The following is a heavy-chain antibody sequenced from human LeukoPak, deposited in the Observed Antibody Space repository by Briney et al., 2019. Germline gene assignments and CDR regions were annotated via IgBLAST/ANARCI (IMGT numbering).Heavy chain of an antibody. J-gene: IGHJ3*01. CDR3: AKEGAVNAKYAFDL. V-gene: IGHV3-30*18. Sequence: GGSLRLSCAASGFIFSRFGMHWVRQAPGKGLEWVAVLSDGGSHEWFADSVKGRFTISRDNSKSTLYLQMNSLRVEDTAVYYCAKEGAVNAKYAFDLWGQGTVVIVSS. D-gene: IGHD4-11*01. CDR1: GFIFSRFG. CDR2: LSDGGSHE.